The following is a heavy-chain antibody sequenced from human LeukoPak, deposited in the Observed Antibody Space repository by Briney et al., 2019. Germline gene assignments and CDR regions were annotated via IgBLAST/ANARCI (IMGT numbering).Heavy chain of an antibody. D-gene: IGHD3-10*01. Sequence: GGALRLSCSASGFTFSSYAMHWVRQAPGKGLEYVSAISSNGGSTYYVDSVKGRFTISRDNSKNTLYLQMCSLRAEDTAVYYCVKGRMVRGVSYYFYGMDVWGKGHTVTVSS. CDR1: GFTFSSYA. J-gene: IGHJ6*04. V-gene: IGHV3-64D*06. CDR3: VKGRMVRGVSYYFYGMDV. CDR2: ISSNGGST.